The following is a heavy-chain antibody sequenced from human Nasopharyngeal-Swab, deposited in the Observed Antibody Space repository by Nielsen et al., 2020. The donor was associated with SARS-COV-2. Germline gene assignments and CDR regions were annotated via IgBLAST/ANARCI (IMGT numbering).Heavy chain of an antibody. CDR3: ARGWYNWNLGDY. V-gene: IGHV1-2*06. D-gene: IGHD1-20*01. CDR1: GFTFTSSA. CDR2: INPNSGGT. Sequence: ASVKVSCKASGFTFTSSAMQWVRQAPGQGLEWMGRINPNSGGTNYAQKFQGRVTMTRDTSISTAYMELSRLRSDDTAVYYCARGWYNWNLGDYWGQGTLVTVSS. J-gene: IGHJ4*02.